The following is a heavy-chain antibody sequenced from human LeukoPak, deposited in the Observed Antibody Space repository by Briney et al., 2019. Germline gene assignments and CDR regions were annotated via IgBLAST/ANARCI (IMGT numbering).Heavy chain of an antibody. J-gene: IGHJ3*02. Sequence: PSVKVSCKASGYTFTSYAMHWVRQAPGQRLEWMGWINAGNGNTKYSQKFQGRVTITRDTSASTAYMELSSLRSEDTAVYYCARDGSGSYGAFDIWGQGTMVTVSS. CDR1: GYTFTSYA. CDR3: ARDGSGSYGAFDI. D-gene: IGHD1-26*01. V-gene: IGHV1-3*01. CDR2: INAGNGNT.